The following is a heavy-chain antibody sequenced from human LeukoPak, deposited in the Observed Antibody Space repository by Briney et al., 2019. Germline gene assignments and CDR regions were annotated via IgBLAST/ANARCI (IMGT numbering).Heavy chain of an antibody. CDR2: IYYSGST. Sequence: PSETLSLTCTVSGGSISSYYWSWIRQPPGKGLEWIGYIYYSGSTNYNPSLKSRVTISVDTSKNQFSLKLSSVTAADTAVYYCAREIYDIFPYGMDVWGQGTTVTVSS. CDR3: AREIYDIFPYGMDV. D-gene: IGHD3-9*01. J-gene: IGHJ6*02. CDR1: GGSISSYY. V-gene: IGHV4-59*01.